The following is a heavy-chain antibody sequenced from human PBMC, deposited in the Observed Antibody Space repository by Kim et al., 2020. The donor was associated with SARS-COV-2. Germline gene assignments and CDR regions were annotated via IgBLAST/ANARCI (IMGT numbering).Heavy chain of an antibody. V-gene: IGHV3-64*02. CDR2: VSGNGDET. CDR3: ARELIAGRWYCMDV. Sequence: GGSLRLSCTASGFSISNYVMYWVRQAPGKELEYVSGVSGNGDETYYADSVKGRFIISRDNSKNTLFLQMGSLRAEDMAVYYCARELIAGRWYCMDVWGQG. J-gene: IGHJ6*02. CDR1: GFSISNYV. D-gene: IGHD6-13*01.